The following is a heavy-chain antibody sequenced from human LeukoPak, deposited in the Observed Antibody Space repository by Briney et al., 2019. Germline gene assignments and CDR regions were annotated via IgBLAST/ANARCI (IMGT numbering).Heavy chain of an antibody. Sequence: GGSLRLSCTASGFTFGDYAMSWVRQAPGKGLEWVGFIRSKAYGGTTEYAASVKGRFTISRDDSKSIAYLQMNSLKTGDTAVYYCSGSTSWHLFDYWGQGTLVTVSS. D-gene: IGHD2-2*01. V-gene: IGHV3-49*04. CDR1: GFTFGDYA. J-gene: IGHJ4*02. CDR3: SGSTSWHLFDY. CDR2: IRSKAYGGTT.